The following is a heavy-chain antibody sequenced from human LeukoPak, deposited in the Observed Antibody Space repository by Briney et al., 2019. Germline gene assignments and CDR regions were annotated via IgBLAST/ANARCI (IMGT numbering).Heavy chain of an antibody. CDR2: IYYSGST. D-gene: IGHD3-10*01. V-gene: IGHV4-59*01. Sequence: PSETLSLTCTVSGGSISSYYWSWIRQPPGKGLEWIGYIYYSGSTNYNPSLKSRVTISVDTSKNQFSLKLSSVTAADTAVYYCARCSLLWFGELSLRCVAFDIWGQGTMVTVSS. J-gene: IGHJ3*02. CDR1: GGSISSYY. CDR3: ARCSLLWFGELSLRCVAFDI.